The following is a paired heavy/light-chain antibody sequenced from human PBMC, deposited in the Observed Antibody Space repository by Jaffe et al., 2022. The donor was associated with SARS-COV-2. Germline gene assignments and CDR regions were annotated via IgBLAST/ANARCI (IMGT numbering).Light chain of an antibody. CDR2: DKN. Sequence: QSVLTQPPSVSAAPGQKVTISCSGSSSNIGNHYVSWYQQFPGTAPKLLIDDKNARPSGIPDRFSGSKAGTSATLDITGLQTGDEADYYCGSWDSSLSAYVFGPGTRVTVL. CDR1: SSNIGNHY. CDR3: GSWDSSLSAYV. V-gene: IGLV1-51*01. J-gene: IGLJ1*01.
Heavy chain of an antibody. CDR2: INPTSEYI. V-gene: IGHV3-21*02. J-gene: IGHJ4*02. D-gene: IGHD5-12*01. CDR3: ARIEYGGYARWSFQY. CDR1: GFTFTSYA. Sequence: EVQLVESGGGLVKPGGSLRLSCVASGFTFTSYAINWVRQAPGKGLEWVSSINPTSEYIYYAPSVRDRFTISRDNARNSLFLHMTSLTAEDTAVYYCARIEYGGYARWSFQYWGQGTLVTVSS.